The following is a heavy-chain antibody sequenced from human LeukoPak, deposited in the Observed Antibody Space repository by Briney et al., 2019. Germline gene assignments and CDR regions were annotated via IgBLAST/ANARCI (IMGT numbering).Heavy chain of an antibody. J-gene: IGHJ4*02. CDR2: INHSGSI. CDR1: GGSFSGYY. CDR3: AREVGGEYYSDSSGYYHFDY. V-gene: IGHV4-34*01. D-gene: IGHD3-22*01. Sequence: SETLSLTCAVYGGSFSGYYWSWIRQPPGKGLEWIGEINHSGSINYNPSLKSRVTISVDTSKNQFSLKLSSVTAADTAVYYCAREVGGEYYSDSSGYYHFDYWGQGTRVTVSS.